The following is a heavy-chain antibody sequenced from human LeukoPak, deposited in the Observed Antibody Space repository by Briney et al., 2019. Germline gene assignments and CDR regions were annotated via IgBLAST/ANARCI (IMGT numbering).Heavy chain of an antibody. V-gene: IGHV3-21*01. J-gene: IGHJ4*02. D-gene: IGHD2/OR15-2a*01. CDR3: ASGISAQPFDY. Sequence: GGSLRLSCAASGFTFSSYSMNWVRQAPGKGLEWVSSISTSSSYIYYADSVKGRFTISRDNAKNSLYLQMNSLRAEDTAVYYCASGISAQPFDYWGQGTLVTVSS. CDR1: GFTFSSYS. CDR2: ISTSSSYI.